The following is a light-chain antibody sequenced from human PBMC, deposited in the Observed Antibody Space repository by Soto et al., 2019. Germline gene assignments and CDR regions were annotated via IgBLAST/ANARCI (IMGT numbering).Light chain of an antibody. CDR1: QNINNY. V-gene: IGKV1-33*01. J-gene: IGKJ5*01. CDR2: DAS. Sequence: DIQITQSPASLSSSVLDGFTITCQASQNINNYLNWYQQKPGRAPKLLIYDASNLEAGVPSRFRGSGSGTDFTFTISRLQPEDIATYYCQQYENLPTFGQGTRLEIK. CDR3: QQYENLPT.